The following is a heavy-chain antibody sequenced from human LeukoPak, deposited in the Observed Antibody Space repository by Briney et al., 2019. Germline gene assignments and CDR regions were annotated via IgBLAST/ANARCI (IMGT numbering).Heavy chain of an antibody. CDR2: IIPIFGTA. CDR1: GCTFSSYA. D-gene: IGHD2-15*01. J-gene: IGHJ4*02. Sequence: ASVKVSCKASGCTFSSYAISWVRQAPGQGLEWMGGIIPIFGTANYAQKLQGRVTMTTDTSTSTAYMELRSLRSDDTAVYYCVLDVVVAATKRFDYWGQGTLVTVSS. V-gene: IGHV1-69*05. CDR3: VLDVVVAATKRFDY.